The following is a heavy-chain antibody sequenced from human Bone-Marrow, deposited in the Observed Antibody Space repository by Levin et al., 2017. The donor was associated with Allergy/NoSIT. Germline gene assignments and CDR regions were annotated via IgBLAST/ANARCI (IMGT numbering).Heavy chain of an antibody. D-gene: IGHD5-18*01. V-gene: IGHV4-59*08. CDR1: GGSISTYY. Sequence: LSQTLSLTCTVSGGSISTYYWSWIRQPPGKGLEWIGYVYYSGSTNYNPSLKSRVTMSVDTSKNHFSLKLSSVTAADTALYYCARHAGPIHLWLMDYWGQGTLVTVSS. J-gene: IGHJ4*02. CDR2: VYYSGST. CDR3: ARHAGPIHLWLMDY.